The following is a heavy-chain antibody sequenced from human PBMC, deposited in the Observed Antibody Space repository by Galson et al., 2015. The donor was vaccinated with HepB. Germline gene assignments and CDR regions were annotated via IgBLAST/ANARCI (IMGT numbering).Heavy chain of an antibody. J-gene: IGHJ6*02. CDR3: ARGIRGYCSGGSCSLLQDGMDV. V-gene: IGHV3-33*08. Sequence: SLRLSCAASGFTFSNCGMHWVRQAPGKGLEWVAVIWYDGSNKYYADSVKGRFTISRDNSKNTLYLQMNSLRAEDTAVFYCARGIRGYCSGGSCSLLQDGMDVWGQGTTVTVPS. D-gene: IGHD2-15*01. CDR1: GFTFSNCG. CDR2: IWYDGSNK.